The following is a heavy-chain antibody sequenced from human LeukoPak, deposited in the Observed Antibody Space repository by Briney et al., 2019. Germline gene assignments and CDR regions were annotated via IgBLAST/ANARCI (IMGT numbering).Heavy chain of an antibody. Sequence: GGSLRLSCAVSGFTVSSYGMTWVRQAPGKGLEWVSAFSATDGSAQYAESVKGRFTISRDNPRNTLYMQMNSLRDEDTALYYCAIMHGYYDGSGYWVQWGQGTLVTVSS. CDR1: GFTVSSYG. V-gene: IGHV3-23*01. CDR2: FSATDGSA. CDR3: AIMHGYYDGSGYWVQ. D-gene: IGHD3-22*01. J-gene: IGHJ4*02.